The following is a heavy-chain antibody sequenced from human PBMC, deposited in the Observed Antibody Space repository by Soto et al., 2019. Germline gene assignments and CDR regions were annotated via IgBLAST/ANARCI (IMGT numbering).Heavy chain of an antibody. CDR2: ISNRGDT. CDR1: GFIVSNTY. D-gene: IGHD2-15*01. V-gene: IGHV3-66*01. J-gene: IGHJ3*02. Sequence: VQLVESGGGLVQPGGSLRLSCTASGFIVSNTYVNWVRQAPGKGLEWVSVISNRGDTHYADSVRGRFSLSRDISDNTLYLQMNNLRVEDTAVYYCAREPRYCRGGSCSITGDAYDIWGQGTMVTVSS. CDR3: AREPRYCRGGSCSITGDAYDI.